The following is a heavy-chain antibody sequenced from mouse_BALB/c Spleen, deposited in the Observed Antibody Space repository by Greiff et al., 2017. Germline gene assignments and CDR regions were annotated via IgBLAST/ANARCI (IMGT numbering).Heavy chain of an antibody. CDR1: GFTFSDYY. D-gene: IGHD3-3*01. CDR2: ISDGGSYT. J-gene: IGHJ2*01. V-gene: IGHV5-4*02. Sequence: EVKLVESGGGLVKPGGSLKLSCAASGFTFSDYYMYWVRQTPEQSLEWVATISDGGSYTYYPDSVKGRFTISRDNAKNNLYLQMSSLKSEDTAMYYCARDRGAFDYWGQGTTLTVSS. CDR3: ARDRGAFDY.